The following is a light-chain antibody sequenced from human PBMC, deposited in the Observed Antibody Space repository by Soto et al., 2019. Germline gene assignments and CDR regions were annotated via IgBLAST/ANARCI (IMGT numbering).Light chain of an antibody. CDR3: CSYTGSYPLFV. CDR2: DVS. J-gene: IGLJ1*01. Sequence: QSVLTQPRSVSGTPGQSVTISCTGTSSDVGGYNYVSWYQQHPGKAPKLIIYDVSKWPSGVPDRFSGSKSGNTASLTISGLQADDEADYYCCSYTGSYPLFVFGTGTKLTVL. V-gene: IGLV2-11*01. CDR1: SSDVGGYNY.